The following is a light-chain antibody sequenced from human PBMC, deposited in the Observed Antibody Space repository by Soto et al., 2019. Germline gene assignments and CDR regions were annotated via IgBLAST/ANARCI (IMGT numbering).Light chain of an antibody. CDR2: GNS. Sequence: QSVLTQPPSVSGAPGQRVTISCTGSSSNIGAGYDVHWYQQLPGTAPKLLIYGNSNRPSGVPDRFSGSKSGTSASLAITCLQAEDEADYYCQSYDSSLTVVFVGGTKVTVL. CDR1: SSNIGAGYD. CDR3: QSYDSSLTVV. V-gene: IGLV1-40*01. J-gene: IGLJ2*01.